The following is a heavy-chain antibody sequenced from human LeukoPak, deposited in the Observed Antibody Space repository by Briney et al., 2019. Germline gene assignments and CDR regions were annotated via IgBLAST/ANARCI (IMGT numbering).Heavy chain of an antibody. CDR2: IGTAGDT. CDR1: GFTFSSYD. CDR3: ARDLDARLSFDL. J-gene: IGHJ2*01. Sequence: GRSLRLSCAASGFTFSSYDMHWVRQATGKGLEWVSAIGTAGDTYYPGSVKGRFTISRENAKNSLYLQMNSLRAGDTAVYYCARDLDARLSFDLWGRGTLVTVSS. D-gene: IGHD1-1*01. V-gene: IGHV3-13*01.